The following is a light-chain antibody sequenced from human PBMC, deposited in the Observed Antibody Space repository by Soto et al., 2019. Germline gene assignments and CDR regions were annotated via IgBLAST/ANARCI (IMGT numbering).Light chain of an antibody. CDR2: GTS. CDR3: QRYGRSPT. V-gene: IGKV3-20*01. CDR1: QSVGSRS. Sequence: EIVLTQSPRTLSLSPGERATLSCRASQSVGSRSLAWYQQRPGQAPRVLLYGTSERATGIPDRFSGSVSGTEFALTISRLEPEDFAVYFCQRYGRSPTFGQGTNVHIK. J-gene: IGKJ1*01.